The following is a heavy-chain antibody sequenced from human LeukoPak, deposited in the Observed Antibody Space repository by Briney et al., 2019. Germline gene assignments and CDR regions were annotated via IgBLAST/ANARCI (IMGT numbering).Heavy chain of an antibody. J-gene: IGHJ4*02. V-gene: IGHV4-34*01. CDR3: ARGATEDIVVVVAANYFDY. Sequence: SETLSLTCTVSGGSISSYYWSWIRQPPGKGLEWIGEINHSGSTNYNPSLKSRVTISVDTSKNQFSLKLSSVTAADTAVYYCARGATEDIVVVVAANYFDYWGQGTLVTVSS. CDR2: INHSGST. D-gene: IGHD2-15*01. CDR1: GGSISSYY.